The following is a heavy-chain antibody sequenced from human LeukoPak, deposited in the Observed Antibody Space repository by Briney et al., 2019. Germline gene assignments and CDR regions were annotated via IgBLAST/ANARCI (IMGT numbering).Heavy chain of an antibody. CDR2: ISAYNGNT. CDR1: GYTFTSYG. Sequence: ASVKVSCKASGYTFTSYGISWVRQAPGQGLEWMGSISAYNGNTNYAQKLQGRVTMTTDTSTSTAYMELRSLRSDDTAVYYCARSPLGRQLLNRNWFDPWGQRTLVTVSS. J-gene: IGHJ5*02. V-gene: IGHV1-18*01. CDR3: ARSPLGRQLLNRNWFDP. D-gene: IGHD2-2*02.